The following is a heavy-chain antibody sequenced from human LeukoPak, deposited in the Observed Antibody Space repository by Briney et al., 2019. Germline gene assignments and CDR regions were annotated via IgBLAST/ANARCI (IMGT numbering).Heavy chain of an antibody. D-gene: IGHD4/OR15-4a*01. CDR2: IGPIFGTA. V-gene: IGHV1-69*05. CDR1: GGTFSSYA. J-gene: IGHJ4*02. Sequence: SVKVSCKASGGTFSSYAISWVRQAPGQGLEWMGRIGPIFGTANYAQKFQGRVTITTDASTSTAYMELTSLRSEDTAVYYCARDQGYGAYGLDYWGQGTLVTVSS. CDR3: ARDQGYGAYGLDY.